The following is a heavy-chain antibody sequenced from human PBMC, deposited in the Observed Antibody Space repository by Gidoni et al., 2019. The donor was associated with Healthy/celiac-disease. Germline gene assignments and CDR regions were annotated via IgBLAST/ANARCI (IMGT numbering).Heavy chain of an antibody. CDR1: GYTFTSYA. D-gene: IGHD6-19*01. Sequence: QVQLVQSGAEVKKPGASVKVSCQASGYTFTSYAMHWVRQAPGQRLEWMGWINAGNGNTKYSQKFQGRVTITRDTSASTAYMELSSLRSEDTAVYYCARASWYSSGWYYFDYWGQGTLVTVSS. CDR2: INAGNGNT. CDR3: ARASWYSSGWYYFDY. V-gene: IGHV1-3*01. J-gene: IGHJ4*02.